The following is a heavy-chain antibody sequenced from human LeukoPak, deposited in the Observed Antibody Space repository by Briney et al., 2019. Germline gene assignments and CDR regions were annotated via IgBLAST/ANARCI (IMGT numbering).Heavy chain of an antibody. CDR2: IYYSGST. D-gene: IGHD3-22*01. Sequence: SETLSLTCIVSGGSISSGGYYWSWIRQHPGKGLEWIGYIYYSGSTYYNPSLKSRVTISIDTSKNQFSLKLSSVTAADTAVYYCARGLYYYDSSGYSPYYFDYWGQGTLVTVSS. V-gene: IGHV4-31*03. CDR1: GGSISSGGYY. J-gene: IGHJ4*02. CDR3: ARGLYYYDSSGYSPYYFDY.